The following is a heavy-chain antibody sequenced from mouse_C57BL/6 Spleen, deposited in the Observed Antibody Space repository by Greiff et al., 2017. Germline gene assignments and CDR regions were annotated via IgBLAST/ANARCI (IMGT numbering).Heavy chain of an antibody. J-gene: IGHJ4*01. D-gene: IGHD2-4*01. CDR3: ARRDYDYAMDY. CDR2: IYPGDGYT. CDR1: GYAFSSSG. Sequence: QVHVKQSGPELVKPGASVKISCKASGYAFSSSGMNWVKQRPGKGLEWIGRIYPGDGYTNYNGKLKGKATLTADKSSSTAYMQLSSLTSEDSAVYFCARRDYDYAMDYWGQGTSVTVSS. V-gene: IGHV1-82*01.